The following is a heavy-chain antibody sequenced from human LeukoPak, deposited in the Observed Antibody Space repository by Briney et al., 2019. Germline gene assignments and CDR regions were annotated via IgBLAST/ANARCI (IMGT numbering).Heavy chain of an antibody. V-gene: IGHV1-24*01. CDR2: FDPEDGET. CDR3: ARGFEYGSYDY. CDR1: GYTLTELS. J-gene: IGHJ4*02. Sequence: ASVKVSCKVSGYTLTELSMHWVRQAPGKGLEWMGGFDPEDGETIYAQKFQGRVTMTTDTSISTAFMDLSSLRSDDTAVYYCARGFEYGSYDYWGQGTLVTVSS. D-gene: IGHD2/OR15-2a*01.